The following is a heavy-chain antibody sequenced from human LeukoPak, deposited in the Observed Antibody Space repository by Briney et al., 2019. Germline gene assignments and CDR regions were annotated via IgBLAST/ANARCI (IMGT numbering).Heavy chain of an antibody. CDR3: ATGGAGIAASP. CDR2: IYYSGSP. V-gene: IGHV4-59*01. CDR1: GGSISSYY. Sequence: SETLSLTCTVSGGSISSYYWSWIRQPPGKGLEWIGYIYYSGSPNYNPSLKGRVTISLDTSTNQFYLKLSSVTAADTAVYYCATGGAGIAASPWGQGTLVTVSS. J-gene: IGHJ3*01. D-gene: IGHD6-13*01.